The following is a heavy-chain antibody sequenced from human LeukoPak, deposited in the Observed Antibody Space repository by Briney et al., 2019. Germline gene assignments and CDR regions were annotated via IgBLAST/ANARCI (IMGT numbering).Heavy chain of an antibody. Sequence: GRSLRLSCAASGFTSSSYDMHWVRQAPGKGLEWVAVISYNGNNKYCADSVTGRFTISRDDSKKTLYLQMNSLRAEDTAVYYCARDGYNEEDWYFDLWGRGILVTVSS. V-gene: IGHV3-30-3*01. CDR2: ISYNGNNK. D-gene: IGHD5-24*01. CDR1: GFTSSSYD. J-gene: IGHJ2*01. CDR3: ARDGYNEEDWYFDL.